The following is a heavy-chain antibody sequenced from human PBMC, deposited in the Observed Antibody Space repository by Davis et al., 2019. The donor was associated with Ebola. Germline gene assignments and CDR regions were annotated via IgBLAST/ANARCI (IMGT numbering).Heavy chain of an antibody. CDR3: ARLAKFYGDYYFDY. D-gene: IGHD4-17*01. Sequence: GESLKLSRKGSGYSFTSYWIGWVRQMPGKGLEWMGIIYPGDSDTRYSPSFQGQVTISADKSISTAYLQWSSLKASDTAMYYCARLAKFYGDYYFDYWGQGTLVTVSS. CDR1: GYSFTSYW. CDR2: IYPGDSDT. V-gene: IGHV5-51*01. J-gene: IGHJ4*02.